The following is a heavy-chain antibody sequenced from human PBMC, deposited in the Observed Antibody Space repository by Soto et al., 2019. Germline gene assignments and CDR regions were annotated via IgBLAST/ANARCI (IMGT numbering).Heavy chain of an antibody. J-gene: IGHJ6*02. CDR1: GGSISSYY. CDR2: IYYIGST. D-gene: IGHD2-2*01. CDR3: ARVEGVPAASVYYDYYGMDV. Sequence: SETLSLTCTVSGGSISSYYWSWIRQPPGKGLEWIGYIYYIGSTNYNPSLKSRVTISVDKSKDQYSLKLSSVTAADTAVYYCARVEGVPAASVYYDYYGMDVWGQGTTVTVSS. V-gene: IGHV4-59*01.